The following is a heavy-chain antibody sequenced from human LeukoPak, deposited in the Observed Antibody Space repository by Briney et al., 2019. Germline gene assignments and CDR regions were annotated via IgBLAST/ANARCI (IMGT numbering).Heavy chain of an antibody. Sequence: GGSLRLSCAASGFTFSSYAMSWVRQAPGKGLEWVSAISGSGDSTYYADSVKGRFTISRDNAKNTLYLQMNSLRAGDTAVYYCATDRFYTLDVWGQGTTVTVSS. J-gene: IGHJ6*02. CDR3: ATDRFYTLDV. CDR1: GFTFSSYA. V-gene: IGHV3-23*01. CDR2: ISGSGDST.